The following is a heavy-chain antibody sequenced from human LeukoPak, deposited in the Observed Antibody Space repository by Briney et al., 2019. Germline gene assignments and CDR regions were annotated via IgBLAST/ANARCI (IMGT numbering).Heavy chain of an antibody. D-gene: IGHD3-3*01. V-gene: IGHV3-33*01. CDR3: ARDQYDTWSRRGNFDS. Sequence: PGRSLRLSCAASGFTFSSYGMHWVRQAPGKGLEWVAVIWYDGSNKYYADSVKGRFTISRDNTKNLLYLQMNSLRVEDTAVFYCARDQYDTWSRRGNFDSWGQGTLVIVSS. CDR1: GFTFSSYG. CDR2: IWYDGSNK. J-gene: IGHJ4*02.